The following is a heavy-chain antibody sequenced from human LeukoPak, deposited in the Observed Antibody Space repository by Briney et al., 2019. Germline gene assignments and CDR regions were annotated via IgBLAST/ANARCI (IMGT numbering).Heavy chain of an antibody. CDR2: IIPIFGTA. CDR1: GYTFTSYG. Sequence: SVKVSCKASGYTFTSYGISWVRQALGQGLEWMGRIIPIFGTANYAQKFQGRVTITADESTSTGNMELSSLRSEDTAVYYCARAYSGYGGGLYYYYYMDVWGKGTTATVSS. D-gene: IGHD5-12*01. J-gene: IGHJ6*03. CDR3: ARAYSGYGGGLYYYYYMDV. V-gene: IGHV1-69*13.